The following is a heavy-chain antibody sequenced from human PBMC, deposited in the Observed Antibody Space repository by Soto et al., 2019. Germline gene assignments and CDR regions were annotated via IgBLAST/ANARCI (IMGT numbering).Heavy chain of an antibody. CDR1: SGSISSSNW. D-gene: IGHD2-15*01. V-gene: IGHV4-4*02. J-gene: IGHJ6*03. Sequence: QVQLQESGPGLVKPSGTLSLTCAVSSGSISSSNWWSWVRQPPGKGLEWIGEIYHSGSPNYNPSLKSRVTISVDKSKNHFSLKLSSVTAADTAVYYCARVYCSGGSCYPRYYYYMDVWGKGTTVTVSS. CDR3: ARVYCSGGSCYPRYYYYMDV. CDR2: IYHSGSP.